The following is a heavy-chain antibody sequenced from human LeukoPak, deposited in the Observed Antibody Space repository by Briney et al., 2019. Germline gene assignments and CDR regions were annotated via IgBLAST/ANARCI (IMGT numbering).Heavy chain of an antibody. Sequence: SETLSLTCTVSGDSISSSSYYWAWIRQPPGKGLEWIGAIYYNGRTFYNPSLESRVTISVDTSKNQFSLKLTSVTAADTAVYYCARRSGRTPNCFDPWGQGTLVTVSS. CDR3: ARRSGRTPNCFDP. J-gene: IGHJ5*02. CDR2: IYYNGRT. D-gene: IGHD6-25*01. CDR1: GDSISSSSYY. V-gene: IGHV4-39*01.